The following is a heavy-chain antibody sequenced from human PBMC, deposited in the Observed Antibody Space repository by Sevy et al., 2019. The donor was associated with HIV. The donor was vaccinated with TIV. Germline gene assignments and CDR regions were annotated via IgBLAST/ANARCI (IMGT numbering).Heavy chain of an antibody. Sequence: GGSLRLSCAASGFTFKSYWMTWVRQAPGKGLEWVANINQDGSEKYYSYSVKGRFSISRDNSKNSVHLQSNTLRAEDTAVYYCAREGSAYDTYYYHYAMDVWGQGTTVTVSS. V-gene: IGHV3-7*01. CDR3: AREGSAYDTYYYHYAMDV. J-gene: IGHJ6*02. D-gene: IGHD5-12*01. CDR2: INQDGSEK. CDR1: GFTFKSYW.